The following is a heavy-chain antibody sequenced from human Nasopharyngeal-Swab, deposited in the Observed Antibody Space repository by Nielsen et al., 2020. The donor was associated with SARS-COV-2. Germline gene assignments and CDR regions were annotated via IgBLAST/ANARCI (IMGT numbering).Heavy chain of an antibody. CDR3: AKDKLRSTVTAPFDY. CDR2: ISGSGGST. CDR1: GFTFSSYA. J-gene: IGHJ4*02. Sequence: GESLKISCAASGFTFSSYAMSWVRQAPGKGLEWVSAISGSGGSTYYADSVKGRFTISRDNSKNTPYLQMNSLRAEDTAVYYCAKDKLRSTVTAPFDYWGQGTLVTVSS. V-gene: IGHV3-23*01. D-gene: IGHD2-21*02.